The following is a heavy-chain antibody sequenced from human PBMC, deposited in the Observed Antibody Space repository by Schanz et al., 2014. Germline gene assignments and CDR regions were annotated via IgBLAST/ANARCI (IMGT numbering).Heavy chain of an antibody. D-gene: IGHD6-19*01. CDR2: ITNKPNNYNT. CDR1: GFTFSDHY. CDR3: AKAGTGWSTAGYYY. V-gene: IGHV3-72*01. Sequence: EVQLVESGGGMVQPGGSLRLSCAASGFTFSDHYMDWVRQAPGKGLEWVGRITNKPNNYNTEYAASVKGRFTISRDDSRNSLSLQMSRLKTEVTAVYYCAKAGTGWSTAGYYYWGQGTLVAVSS. J-gene: IGHJ4*02.